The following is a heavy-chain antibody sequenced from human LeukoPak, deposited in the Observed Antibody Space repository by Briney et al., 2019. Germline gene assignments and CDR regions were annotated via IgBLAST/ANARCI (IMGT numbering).Heavy chain of an antibody. CDR2: ISGSGGST. Sequence: GGSLRLSCAASGFTFSSYAMSWVRQAPGKGLEWVSAISGSGGSTYYADSVKGRFTISRDNAKNSLYLQMNSLRAEDTAIYYCARDGRPLHSNYADYFDYWGQGTLVTVSS. D-gene: IGHD4-11*01. CDR3: ARDGRPLHSNYADYFDY. J-gene: IGHJ4*02. V-gene: IGHV3-23*01. CDR1: GFTFSSYA.